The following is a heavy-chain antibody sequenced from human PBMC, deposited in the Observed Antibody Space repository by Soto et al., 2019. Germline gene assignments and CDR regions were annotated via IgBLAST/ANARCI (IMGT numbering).Heavy chain of an antibody. CDR3: VRVGYAYGNDP. CDR2: ISSSGATI. Sequence: GGSLRLSCAASGFTFSDYYMSWIRQAPGKGLEWISYISSSGATIYYADSVKGRFTTSRDNANDSLFLEMNSLRAEDTAVYYCVRVGYAYGNDPWGQGTLVTVSS. J-gene: IGHJ5*02. D-gene: IGHD3-10*01. V-gene: IGHV3-11*01. CDR1: GFTFSDYY.